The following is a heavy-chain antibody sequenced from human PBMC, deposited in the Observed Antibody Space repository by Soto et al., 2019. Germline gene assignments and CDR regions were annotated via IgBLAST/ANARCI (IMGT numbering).Heavy chain of an antibody. D-gene: IGHD1-26*01. CDR2: IYPDDSDA. CDR3: ARHSHSPRYYWASHI. V-gene: IGHV5-51*01. CDR1: GYSFTSYW. Sequence: PGESLKISCKGSGYSFTSYWIAWVRQMPGKGLEWMGIIYPDDSDARYSPSFQGRVTISVDKSISTAYLQWSSLKASDTAMYYCARHSHSPRYYWASHIPGPGTILTV. J-gene: IGHJ3*02.